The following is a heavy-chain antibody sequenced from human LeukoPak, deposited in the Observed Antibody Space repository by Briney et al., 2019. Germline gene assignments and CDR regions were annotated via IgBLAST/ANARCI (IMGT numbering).Heavy chain of an antibody. CDR3: ARHRTASDY. V-gene: IGHV3-21*01. CDR2: ITTSSTYI. CDR1: GLTFSNYA. J-gene: IGHJ4*02. D-gene: IGHD3-16*02. Sequence: GGSLRLSCAASGLTFSNYAMGWVRQAPGKGLEWVSSITTSSTYIYFADSLKGRFTISRDNAKNSLYLQVTSLRAEDTAVYYCARHRTASDYWGQGTLVTVSS.